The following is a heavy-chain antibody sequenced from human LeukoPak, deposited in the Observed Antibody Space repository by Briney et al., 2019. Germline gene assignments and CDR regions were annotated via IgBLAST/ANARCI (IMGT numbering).Heavy chain of an antibody. J-gene: IGHJ2*01. Sequence: SVKVSCKASGGTFSSYAISWVRQAPGQGLEWMGGIIPIFGTANYAQKFQGRVTITADESTSTAYMELSSLRSEDTAVYYCARDKQQLGHYWYFDLWGRGTLVTVSS. D-gene: IGHD6-13*01. CDR3: ARDKQQLGHYWYFDL. CDR2: IIPIFGTA. CDR1: GGTFSSYA. V-gene: IGHV1-69*13.